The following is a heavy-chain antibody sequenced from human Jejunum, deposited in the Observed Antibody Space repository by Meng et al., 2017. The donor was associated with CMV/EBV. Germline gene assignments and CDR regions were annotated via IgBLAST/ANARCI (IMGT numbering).Heavy chain of an antibody. Sequence: GSGYPFSDSWIGWVRQMPGKGLEWMGIIYPDDSDSRYNPSVQGQVTISADKSITTAYLQWSSLKASDTGMYYCVRRAGSLYYFDFWGPGTLVTVSS. CDR2: IYPDDSDS. CDR3: VRRAGSLYYFDF. V-gene: IGHV5-51*01. D-gene: IGHD3-10*01. CDR1: GYPFSDSW. J-gene: IGHJ4*02.